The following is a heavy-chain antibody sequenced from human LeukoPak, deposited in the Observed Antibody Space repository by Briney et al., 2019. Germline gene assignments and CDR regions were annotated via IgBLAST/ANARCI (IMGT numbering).Heavy chain of an antibody. CDR1: AGSISSYY. CDR3: ARDRYGSGSMDY. D-gene: IGHD3-10*01. CDR2: IYFSGST. J-gene: IGHJ4*02. V-gene: IGHV4-59*01. Sequence: SETLSLTCTVSAGSISSYYWSWIRQPPGKGLEWIGYIYFSGSTNYNPSLKSRVTISLDTSKNQFSVKLSSVTAADTAVYYCARDRYGSGSMDYWGQGTLVTVSS.